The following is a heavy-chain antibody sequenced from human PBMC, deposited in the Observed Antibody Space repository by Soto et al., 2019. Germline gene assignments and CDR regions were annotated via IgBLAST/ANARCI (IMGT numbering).Heavy chain of an antibody. CDR1: GGSMSRDTYY. CDR2: IYYSGST. J-gene: IGHJ4*02. V-gene: IGHV4-39*01. D-gene: IGHD3-22*01. CDR3: ARHVGHYYDSSGYSYYSDY. Sequence: SETLSLTCIVSGGSMSRDTYYWGWIRQPPGKGLEWIGSIYYSGSTYYNPSLKSRVTISVDTSKNQFSLKLSSVTAADTAVYYCARHVGHYYDSSGYSYYSDYWGQGTLVTVSS.